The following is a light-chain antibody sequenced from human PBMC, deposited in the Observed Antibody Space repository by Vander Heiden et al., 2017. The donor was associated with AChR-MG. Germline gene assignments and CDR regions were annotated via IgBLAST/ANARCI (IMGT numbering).Light chain of an antibody. J-gene: IGLJ1*01. CDR2: GVS. V-gene: IGLV2-14*03. CDR1: SRAVGAYNY. Sequence: QSGLTQPASVSGSPAQSISIPCTGTSRAVGAYNYVSCYQQHPGNAPKRMIYGVSDRPSGVSNRFSGSKSGNTASLTISGLQAADEADYYCSSYTVSSTLVFGTGTKVT. CDR3: SSYTVSSTLV.